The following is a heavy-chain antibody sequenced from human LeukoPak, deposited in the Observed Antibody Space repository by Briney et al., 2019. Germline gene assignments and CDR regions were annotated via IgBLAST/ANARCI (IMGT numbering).Heavy chain of an antibody. V-gene: IGHV3-30*03. CDR2: ISYDGSNK. J-gene: IGHJ4*02. D-gene: IGHD1-26*01. CDR1: GFTLSSYG. CDR3: ARRKVGGTGDY. Sequence: GGSLRLSCAASGFTLSSYGMHWVRQAPGKGLEWVAVISYDGSNKYYADSVKGRFTISRDNSKNTLYLQMNSLRAEDTAVYYCARRKVGGTGDYWGQGTQVTVSS.